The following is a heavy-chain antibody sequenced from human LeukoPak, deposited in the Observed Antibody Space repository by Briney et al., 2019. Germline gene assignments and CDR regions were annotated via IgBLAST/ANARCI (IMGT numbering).Heavy chain of an antibody. CDR3: AGDWVHEVGKHSYYYHMDV. D-gene: IGHD1-26*01. V-gene: IGHV4-59*12. CDR1: VDSISIYY. J-gene: IGHJ6*03. CDR2: LYVSGST. Sequence: PSETLSLTRTVSVDSISIYYRSWIPHPPGRGLEWMLHLYVSGSTNYNTSPTSRGTISVDKTKNQCPLKLNSVTCADTAVYYFAGDWVHEVGKHSYYYHMDVWGQGTPVTVSS.